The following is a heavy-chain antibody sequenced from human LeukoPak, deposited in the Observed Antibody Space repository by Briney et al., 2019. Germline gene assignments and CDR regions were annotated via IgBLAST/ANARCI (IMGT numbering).Heavy chain of an antibody. Sequence: ASEKVSCKASGYTFTSYGISWVRQAPGQGLEWMGWINPNTGVTNYAQKFQGRVTLTRDTSIITAYMELTRLRSDDTAMYYCARDRTTVTTGYYGMDVWGQGTTLTVSS. J-gene: IGHJ6*02. CDR3: ARDRTTVTTGYYGMDV. V-gene: IGHV1-2*02. D-gene: IGHD4-17*01. CDR2: INPNTGVT. CDR1: GYTFTSYG.